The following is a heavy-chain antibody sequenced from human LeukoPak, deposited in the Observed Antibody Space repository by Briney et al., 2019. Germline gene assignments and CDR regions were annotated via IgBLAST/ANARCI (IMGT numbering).Heavy chain of an antibody. CDR1: GFTFSSYS. CDR2: ISSSSSYI. D-gene: IGHD2-2*01. Sequence: PGGSLRLSCAASGFTFSSYSMNWVRQAPGKGLEWVSSISSSSSYIYYADSVKGRFTISRDNAKNSLYLQMNSLRAEDTAVYYCARDHCSSTSCWVFDYWGQGTLVTVSS. CDR3: ARDHCSSTSCWVFDY. J-gene: IGHJ4*02. V-gene: IGHV3-21*01.